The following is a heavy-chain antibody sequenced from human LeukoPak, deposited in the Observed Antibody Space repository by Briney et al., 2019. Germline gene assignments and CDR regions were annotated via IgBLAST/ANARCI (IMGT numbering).Heavy chain of an antibody. CDR1: GFTFSSSG. Sequence: GGTLRLSCAASGFTFSSSGMTWVRQAPGKGLEWVSTITGSVVNTYYADSVKGRFTISRDNSKSMSYLQMNSLRAEDTALYYCAKDYTGSSDNWGQGTLVTVSS. CDR3: AKDYTGSSDN. V-gene: IGHV3-23*01. D-gene: IGHD2-15*01. CDR2: ITGSVVNT. J-gene: IGHJ4*02.